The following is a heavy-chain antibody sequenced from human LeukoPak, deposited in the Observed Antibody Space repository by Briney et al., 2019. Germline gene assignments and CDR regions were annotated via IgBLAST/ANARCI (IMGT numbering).Heavy chain of an antibody. Sequence: SETLSLTCTVSGGSISSYYWSWIRQPAGKGLEWIGRIYTSGSTNYNPSLKSRVTMSVDTSKNQFSLKLSSVTAADTAVYYCARGSRRLLLHDPFDYWGQGTLVTVSS. CDR1: GGSISSYY. CDR2: IYTSGST. D-gene: IGHD3-22*01. CDR3: ARGSRRLLLHDPFDY. J-gene: IGHJ4*02. V-gene: IGHV4-4*07.